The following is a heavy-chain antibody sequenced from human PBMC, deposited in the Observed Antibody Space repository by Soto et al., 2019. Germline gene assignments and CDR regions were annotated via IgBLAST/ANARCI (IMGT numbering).Heavy chain of an antibody. J-gene: IGHJ6*02. V-gene: IGHV3-15*01. CDR1: GFTLSTAW. CDR2: IRSKTDGGTT. Sequence: GGSLRLSCAASGFTLSTAWMSWVRQAPGKGLEWVGHIRSKTDGGTTDYAAPVKGSFTISRDDSTNTLYLQMNSLKAEDTAVYYCAKSHGRRSNGLDVWGQGTTVTVSS. CDR3: AKSHGRRSNGLDV.